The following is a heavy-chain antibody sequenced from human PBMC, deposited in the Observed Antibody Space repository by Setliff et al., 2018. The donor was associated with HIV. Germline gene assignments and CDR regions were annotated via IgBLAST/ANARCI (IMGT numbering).Heavy chain of an antibody. Sequence: ASVKVSCKTSGYTFSGNYINWVRQAPGQGLEWVGSISASGINTNYTQGRVTMTTDISTSTAYMELRSLRSADSAVYYCARVPVSNYYYYMDVWGKGTTVTVSS. J-gene: IGHJ6*03. CDR2: ISASGINT. V-gene: IGHV1-18*04. CDR1: GYTFSGNY. CDR3: ARVPVSNYYYYMDV.